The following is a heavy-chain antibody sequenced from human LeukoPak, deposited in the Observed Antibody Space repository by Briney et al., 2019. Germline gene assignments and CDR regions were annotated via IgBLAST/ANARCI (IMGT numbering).Heavy chain of an antibody. J-gene: IGHJ4*02. Sequence: SETLSLPCTVSGGSLSRLYWSWIRQPPGKGREWIGYSYYSWRANHNPPLKSRVNISVDTSKNQFSLKLSSVTAADTAVYYCARTRTDYVWGSPRPKYYFDYWGQGTLVTVPS. CDR3: ARTRTDYVWGSPRPKYYFDY. D-gene: IGHD3-16*01. CDR2: SYYSWRA. CDR1: GGSLSRLY. V-gene: IGHV4-59*01.